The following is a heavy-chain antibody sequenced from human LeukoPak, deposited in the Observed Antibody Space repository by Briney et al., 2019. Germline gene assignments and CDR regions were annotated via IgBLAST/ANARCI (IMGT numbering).Heavy chain of an antibody. D-gene: IGHD2-2*01. V-gene: IGHV4-39*07. J-gene: IGHJ4*02. CDR3: ARGTIYCSSTSCTFDY. CDR1: GHTISSNNYY. Sequence: SETLSLTCTVSGHTISSNNYYWGWLRQPPGKGLEWIGSIFHTGSTYYNPSLKSRVTISVDTSKNQFSLKLSSVTAADTAVYYCARGTIYCSSTSCTFDYWGQGTLVTVSS. CDR2: IFHTGST.